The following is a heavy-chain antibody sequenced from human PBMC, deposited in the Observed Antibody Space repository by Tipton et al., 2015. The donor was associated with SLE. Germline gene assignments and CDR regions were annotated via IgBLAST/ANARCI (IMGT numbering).Heavy chain of an antibody. D-gene: IGHD1-26*01. V-gene: IGHV3-48*03. CDR3: ARDEWELPGVPFDY. CDR1: GFTFSSYE. Sequence: SLRLSCAASGFTFSSYEMNWVRRAPGKGLEWVSYISSSGSTIYYADSVKGRFTISRDNAKNSLYLQMNSLRAEDTAVYYCARDEWELPGVPFDYWGQGTLVTVSS. CDR2: ISSSGSTI. J-gene: IGHJ4*02.